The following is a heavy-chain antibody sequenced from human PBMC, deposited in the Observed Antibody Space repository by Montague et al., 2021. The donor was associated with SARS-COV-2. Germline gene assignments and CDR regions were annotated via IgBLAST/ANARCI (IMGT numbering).Heavy chain of an antibody. CDR2: IVNNGRKS. J-gene: IGHJ4*01. D-gene: IGHD4-23*01. Sequence: RSLSCSASGFPFSSYAMSWVRQAPGKGLEWVSGIVNNGRKSFYADSVKGRFVISRDNSDKMVYLQLNSLRAEDTAIYYCAKETAAIGNPLFDSWG. CDR1: GFPFSSYA. CDR3: AKETAAIGNPLFDS. V-gene: IGHV3-23*01.